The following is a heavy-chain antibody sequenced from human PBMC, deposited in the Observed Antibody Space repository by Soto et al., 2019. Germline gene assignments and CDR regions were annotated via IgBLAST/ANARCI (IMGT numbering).Heavy chain of an antibody. D-gene: IGHD2-8*01. CDR2: IIPISGTT. CDR1: GDVFRSYG. Sequence: ASVKVSCEASGDVFRSYGINWVRQAPGQGLEWMGGIIPISGTTNYAQKFQGRVAITADESTDTVYMELSRLRSEDTAVYFCARVRCFNGLCHTADYGMDVWGQGTTVTV. CDR3: ARVRCFNGLCHTADYGMDV. V-gene: IGHV1-69*13. J-gene: IGHJ6*02.